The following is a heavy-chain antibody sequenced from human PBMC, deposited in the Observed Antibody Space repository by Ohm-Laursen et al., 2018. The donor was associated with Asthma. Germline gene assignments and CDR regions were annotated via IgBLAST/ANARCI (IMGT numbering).Heavy chain of an antibody. Sequence: RSLRLSCAASGFTFSSYGMHWVRQAPGKGLEWVAVIWYDGSNKYYADSVKGRFTISRDNSKNTLYLQMNSLRAEDTAVYYCARGVKWPGIDYWGQGTRVTVSS. CDR1: GFTFSSYG. D-gene: IGHD1-26*01. V-gene: IGHV3-33*01. J-gene: IGHJ4*02. CDR3: ARGVKWPGIDY. CDR2: IWYDGSNK.